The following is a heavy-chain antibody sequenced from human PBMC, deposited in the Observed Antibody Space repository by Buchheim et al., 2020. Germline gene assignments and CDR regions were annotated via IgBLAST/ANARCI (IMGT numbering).Heavy chain of an antibody. CDR1: GFTFSSYA. J-gene: IGHJ4*02. CDR3: AKYLADFWSGYYSDSGDIYYFDY. CDR2: ISGSGGST. Sequence: EVQLLESGGGLVQPGGSLRLSCAASGFTFSSYAMSWVRQAPGKGLEWVSAISGSGGSTYYADSVKGRFTISRDNSKNTLYLQMNSLRAEDTAVYYCAKYLADFWSGYYSDSGDIYYFDYWGQGTL. V-gene: IGHV3-23*01. D-gene: IGHD3-3*01.